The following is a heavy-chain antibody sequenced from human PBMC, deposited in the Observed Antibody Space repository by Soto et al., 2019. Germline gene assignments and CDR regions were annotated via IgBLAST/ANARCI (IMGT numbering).Heavy chain of an antibody. CDR3: ARERTMEGWFDP. D-gene: IGHD1-1*01. Sequence: GGSLRLSCAASGFTFSSYWMHWVRQAPGKGLVWVSRINSDGSSTSYADSVKGRFTISRDNAKNTLYLQMNSLRAEDTAVYYCARERTMEGWFDPWGQGTLVTVSS. V-gene: IGHV3-74*01. CDR1: GFTFSSYW. J-gene: IGHJ5*02. CDR2: INSDGSST.